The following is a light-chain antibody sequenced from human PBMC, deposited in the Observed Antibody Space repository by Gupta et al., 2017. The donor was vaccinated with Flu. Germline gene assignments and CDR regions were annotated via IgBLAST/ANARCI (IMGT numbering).Light chain of an antibody. Sequence: QSALTQPASVSGSPGQSITISCTGTSTDVGVYNYVSWYQQHPGQAPKLMIYEVSNRTAGVPIRFSGSKSGNTASLTISGRQDEDEADYHCCSYTTRSNLVFGTGTKVTVL. CDR1: STDVGVYNY. J-gene: IGLJ1*01. CDR2: EVS. CDR3: CSYTTRSNLV. V-gene: IGLV2-14*01.